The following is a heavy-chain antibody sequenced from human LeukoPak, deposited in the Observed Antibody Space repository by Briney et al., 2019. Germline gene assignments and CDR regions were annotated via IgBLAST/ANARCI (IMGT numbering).Heavy chain of an antibody. D-gene: IGHD1-26*01. Sequence: PSETLSLTCTVSGGSISSSSYYWVWIRQPPGKGLEWIGSIYYSGSTYYNPSLKSRVTISVDTSKNQFSLKLSSVTAADTAVYYCARHGGSYYLRYFDYWGQGTLVTVSS. CDR3: ARHGGSYYLRYFDY. V-gene: IGHV4-39*01. CDR1: GGSISSSSYY. J-gene: IGHJ4*02. CDR2: IYYSGST.